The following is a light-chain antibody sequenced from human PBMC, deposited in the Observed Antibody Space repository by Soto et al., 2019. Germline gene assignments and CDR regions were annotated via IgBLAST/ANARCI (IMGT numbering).Light chain of an antibody. CDR1: SSNIGSNT. Sequence: QSVLTQPPSASGTPGQRVSISCSGSSSNIGSNTVNWYQQLPGTAPKLLIYSTIQRPSGVPDRFSASKSGTSASLAISGLQSEDEADYYCVVRDDSLNGPVFGGGTKVTVL. CDR2: STI. CDR3: VVRDDSLNGPV. J-gene: IGLJ3*02. V-gene: IGLV1-44*01.